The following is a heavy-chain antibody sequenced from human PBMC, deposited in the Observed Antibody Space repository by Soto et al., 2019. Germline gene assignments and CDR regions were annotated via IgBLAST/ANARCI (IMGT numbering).Heavy chain of an antibody. V-gene: IGHV3-30*19. CDR1: GFTFRSFV. CDR2: TSYDGSNT. CDR3: SRRGEAGGFEG. J-gene: IGHJ4*02. D-gene: IGHD3-16*01. Sequence: QVQLVESGGGVVQPGTSLRLSCVGSGFTFRSFVIHWVRQAPGKGLEWVALTSYDGSNTYYDDSVKGRFTISRDNSRKPVELEKDNPKIGDPALYFLSRRGEAGGFEGRGQGTLVSVSS.